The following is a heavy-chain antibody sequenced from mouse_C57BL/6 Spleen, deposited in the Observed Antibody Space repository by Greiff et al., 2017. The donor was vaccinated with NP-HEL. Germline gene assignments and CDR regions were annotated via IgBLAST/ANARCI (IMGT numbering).Heavy chain of an antibody. D-gene: IGHD2-4*01. Sequence: QVQLQQSGAELVKPGASVKLSCKASGYTFTEYTIHWVKQRSGQGLEWIGWFYPGSGSIKYNEKFKDKATLTADKSSSTVYMELSRLTSEDSAVFFGAGHEDCIYDDYGRAWFAYWGQGTLVTVSA. CDR2: FYPGSGSI. CDR1: GYTFTEYT. J-gene: IGHJ3*01. V-gene: IGHV1-62-2*01. CDR3: AGHEDCIYDDYGRAWFAY.